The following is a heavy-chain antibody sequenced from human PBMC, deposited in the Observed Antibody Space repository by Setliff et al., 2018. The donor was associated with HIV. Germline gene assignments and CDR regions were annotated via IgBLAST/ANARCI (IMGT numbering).Heavy chain of an antibody. CDR2: IDHSGNI. V-gene: IGHV4-34*01. CDR3: ARGLNYYGSGSYLPLGY. CDR1: GGSFNDYY. D-gene: IGHD3-10*01. J-gene: IGHJ4*02. Sequence: SETLSLTCAVYGGSFNDYYWTWIRQPPGQGLEWIGEIDHSGNIKYHASLKSRVTISKDTSKNQISLKLRSVTAADTAVYYCARGLNYYGSGSYLPLGYWGQGTLVTVSS.